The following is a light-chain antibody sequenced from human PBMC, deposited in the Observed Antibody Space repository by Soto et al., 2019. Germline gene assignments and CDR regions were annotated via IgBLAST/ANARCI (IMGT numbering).Light chain of an antibody. J-gene: IGKJ4*01. CDR3: QQYNNWPLT. Sequence: EIVMTQSPATLSVFPGERATLSCRASQSVSSNLAWYQQKPGQGPRLLIYGASTRDTGVPATFSGSGSGTEFTLTISSLQSEDFAVYYCQQYNNWPLTFGGGTKVEIK. CDR2: GAS. V-gene: IGKV3D-15*01. CDR1: QSVSSN.